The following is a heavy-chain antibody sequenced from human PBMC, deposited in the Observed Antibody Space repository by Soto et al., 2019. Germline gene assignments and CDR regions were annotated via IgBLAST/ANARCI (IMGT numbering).Heavy chain of an antibody. Sequence: SSETLSLTCTVSGDSISSYYWSWIRQPPGKGLEWIGYIYYSGTTNYNPSLKSRVTISADTSKNQFSLKVSSVTAADTAVYYCARDSGPGFDYWGQGTLVTVSS. V-gene: IGHV4-59*01. CDR3: ARDSGPGFDY. CDR2: IYYSGTT. J-gene: IGHJ4*02. CDR1: GDSISSYY.